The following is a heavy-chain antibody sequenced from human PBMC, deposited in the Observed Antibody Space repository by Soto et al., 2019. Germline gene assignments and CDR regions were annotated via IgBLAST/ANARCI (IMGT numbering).Heavy chain of an antibody. CDR1: GYIFTNYF. V-gene: IGHV1-46*01. D-gene: IGHD5-12*01. J-gene: IGHJ4*02. CDR2: IFPGGGNT. Sequence: ASVKVSCKTSGYIFTNYFLHWVRQAPGQGLEWMGYIFPGGGNTGYTQKFQGRVTVTMDTSTSTVYRDVSSLRSEDTAVYYCAREYSPGVFEYWGQGTLVTVSS. CDR3: AREYSPGVFEY.